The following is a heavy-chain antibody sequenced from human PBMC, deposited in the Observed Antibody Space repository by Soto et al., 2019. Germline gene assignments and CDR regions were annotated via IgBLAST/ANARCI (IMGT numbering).Heavy chain of an antibody. Sequence: SETLSLTCAVYGGSFSGYYWSWIRQPPGKGLEWIGEINHSGSTNYNPSLKSRVTISVDTSKNQFSLKLSSVTAADTAVYYCARGLMTTATQGHWFDPWGQGTLVTVSS. D-gene: IGHD4-17*01. J-gene: IGHJ5*02. CDR1: GGSFSGYY. V-gene: IGHV4-34*01. CDR2: INHSGST. CDR3: ARGLMTTATQGHWFDP.